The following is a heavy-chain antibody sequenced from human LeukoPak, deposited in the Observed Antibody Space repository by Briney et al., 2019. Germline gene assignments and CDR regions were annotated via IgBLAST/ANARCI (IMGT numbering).Heavy chain of an antibody. D-gene: IGHD3-22*01. CDR2: ISAYNGNT. CDR3: ARDQRMYYYDSSGYYGLDY. V-gene: IGHV1-18*01. J-gene: IGHJ4*02. CDR1: GYTFTSYG. Sequence: GASVKVSCKASGYTFTSYGISWVRQAPGQGLEWMGWISAYNGNTNYAQKLQGRVTMTTDTSTSTAYMELRSLRSDDTAVYYCARDQRMYYYDSSGYYGLDYWGQGTLVTVSS.